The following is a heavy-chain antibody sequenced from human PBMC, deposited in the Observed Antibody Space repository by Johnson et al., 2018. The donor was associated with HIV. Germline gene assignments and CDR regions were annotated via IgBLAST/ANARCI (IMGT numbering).Heavy chain of an antibody. CDR1: GFTVSSSD. CDR3: AREESSSSRDGFDI. D-gene: IGHD6-6*01. Sequence: VQLVESRGVLVQPGGSLRLSCAASGFTVSSSDMSWVRQAPGKGLEWVSVIYSGGYTYSADSVKGRFTISRDNSKNTLYLQMNSLRVEDTAVYYCAREESSSSRDGFDIWGQGTMVTVSS. J-gene: IGHJ3*02. V-gene: IGHV3-66*02. CDR2: IYSGGYT.